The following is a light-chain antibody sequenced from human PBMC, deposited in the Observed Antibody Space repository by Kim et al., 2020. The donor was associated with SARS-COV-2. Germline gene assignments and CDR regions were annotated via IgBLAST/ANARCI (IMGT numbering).Light chain of an antibody. CDR1: KLGDKY. CDR3: QAWDSSTVV. Sequence: SYELTQPPSVSVSPGQTASITCSGDKLGDKYACWYQQKPGQSPVLVIYQDTKRPSGIPERFSGSNSGNTATLTISGTQAKDEADYYCQAWDSSTVVFGGGTQVTVL. J-gene: IGLJ2*01. CDR2: QDT. V-gene: IGLV3-1*01.